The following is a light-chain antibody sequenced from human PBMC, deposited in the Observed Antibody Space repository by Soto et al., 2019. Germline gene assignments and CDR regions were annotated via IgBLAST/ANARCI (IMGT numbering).Light chain of an antibody. Sequence: QSALTQPASVSGSPGQSITISCTGTSSDVGSYNLVSWYQQHPGKAPKLMIYEGSKRPSGVSNHFSGSKSGNTASLTISGLHAEDEADYCCCSYAGSSTVIFGGGTKLTVL. J-gene: IGLJ2*01. CDR1: SSDVGSYNL. CDR3: CSYAGSSTVI. V-gene: IGLV2-23*01. CDR2: EGS.